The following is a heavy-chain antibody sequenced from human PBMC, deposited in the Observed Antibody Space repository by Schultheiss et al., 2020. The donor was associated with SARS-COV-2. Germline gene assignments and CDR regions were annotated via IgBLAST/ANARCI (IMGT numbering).Heavy chain of an antibody. V-gene: IGHV4-59*01. Sequence: SQTLSLTCAVYGGSFSGYYWSWIRQPPGKALEWIGYIYYSGSTNYNPSLKSRVTISVDTSKNQFSLKLSSVTAADTAVYYCARDGFDEYSSSSGMDVWGQGTTVTVSS. D-gene: IGHD6-6*01. CDR2: IYYSGST. J-gene: IGHJ6*02. CDR1: GGSFSGYY. CDR3: ARDGFDEYSSSSGMDV.